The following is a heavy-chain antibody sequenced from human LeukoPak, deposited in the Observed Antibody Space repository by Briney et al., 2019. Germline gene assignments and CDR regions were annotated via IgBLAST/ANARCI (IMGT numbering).Heavy chain of an antibody. CDR3: ARKRSSGYYDSSGYAIDAFDM. CDR2: IYASDSDT. J-gene: IGHJ3*02. V-gene: IGHV5-51*01. D-gene: IGHD3-22*01. Sequence: GESLKISCKASGYRLSNYWIGWVRQVSGKGLEWIGTIYASDSDTRYSPSFQGQVTISADKSINTAYLQWSSLKASDTAMYYCARKRSSGYYDSSGYAIDAFDMWGQGTMVIVSS. CDR1: GYRLSNYW.